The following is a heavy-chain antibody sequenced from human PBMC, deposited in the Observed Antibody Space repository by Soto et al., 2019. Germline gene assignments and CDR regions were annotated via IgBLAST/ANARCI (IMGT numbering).Heavy chain of an antibody. D-gene: IGHD6-13*01. CDR1: GFTFSSYW. CDR3: ARDCHDSSYSSSWYYYCYGMDV. CDR2: IKQDGSEK. V-gene: IGHV3-7*01. J-gene: IGHJ6*02. Sequence: GGSLRLSCAASGFTFSSYWMSWVRQAPGKGLEWVANIKQDGSEKYYVDSVKGRFTISRDNAKNSLYLQMNSLRAEDTAVYYCARDCHDSSYSSSWYYYCYGMDVWGQGTTVTVSS.